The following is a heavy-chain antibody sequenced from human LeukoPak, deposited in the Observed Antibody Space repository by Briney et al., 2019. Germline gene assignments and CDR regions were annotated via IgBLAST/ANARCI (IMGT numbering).Heavy chain of an antibody. V-gene: IGHV3-23*01. CDR3: AAAGDGYNAVDY. Sequence: GGSLRLSCAASGFTFSDYAMSWVRQAPGKGLEWVSGISGGAGRTDYADSVKGRFTMSRDNSRSTLYMRMNSLRAEDTAVYYCAAAGDGYNAVDYWGQGTLVTVSS. CDR2: ISGGAGRT. J-gene: IGHJ4*02. D-gene: IGHD5-24*01. CDR1: GFTFSDYA.